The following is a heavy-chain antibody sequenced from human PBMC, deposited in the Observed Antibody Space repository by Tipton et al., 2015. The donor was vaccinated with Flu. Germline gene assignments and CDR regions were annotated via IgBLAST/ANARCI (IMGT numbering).Heavy chain of an antibody. CDR3: ARDDSVVPAALVY. Sequence: TLSLTCTVSGGSISSYYWTWIRQPPGKGLEWIGYVYYTGSTNYNSSLKSRVTISKDTSKNQFSLKLSSVTAADTAVYYCARDDSVVPAALVYWGQGTLVTVSS. CDR1: GGSISSYY. D-gene: IGHD2-2*01. V-gene: IGHV4-59*01. CDR2: VYYTGST. J-gene: IGHJ4*02.